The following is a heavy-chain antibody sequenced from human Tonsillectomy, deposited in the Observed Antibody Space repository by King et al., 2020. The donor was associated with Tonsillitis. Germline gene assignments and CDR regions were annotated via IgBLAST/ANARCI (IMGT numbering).Heavy chain of an antibody. CDR1: GGSISGGDYY. D-gene: IGHD2-15*01. J-gene: IGHJ5*02. CDR3: GKYEGGVFDT. Sequence: VQLQESGPGLVKPSQTLALTCTVSGGSISGGDYYCSWIRRHPGKGLEWIGDIYNSENTYYNPSLKSRLTISLDTSKNQFSLKLSSVTAADPAIYYCGKYEGGVFDTWGQGTLVTVSS. CDR2: IYNSENT. V-gene: IGHV4-31*03.